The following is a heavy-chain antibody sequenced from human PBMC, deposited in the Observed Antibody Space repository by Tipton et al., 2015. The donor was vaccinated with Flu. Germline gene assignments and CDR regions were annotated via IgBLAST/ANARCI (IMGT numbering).Heavy chain of an antibody. V-gene: IGHV1-46*01. D-gene: IGHD1-26*01. CDR1: GYTFTSYY. CDR3: ASPGGATPFDY. Sequence: QLMQSGAEVKKPGASVKVSCKASGYTFTSYYMHWVRQAPGQGLEWMGIINPSGGSTSYAQKFQGRVTMTRDTSTSTVYMELSSLRSEDTAVYYCASPGGATPFDYWGQGTLVTVSS. CDR2: INPSGGST. J-gene: IGHJ4*02.